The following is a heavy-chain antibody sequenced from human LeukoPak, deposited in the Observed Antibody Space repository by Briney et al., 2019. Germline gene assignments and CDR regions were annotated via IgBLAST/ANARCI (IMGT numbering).Heavy chain of an antibody. V-gene: IGHV3-7*01. CDR2: IKQDGSEK. Sequence: PGGSLRLSCAASGFTFSSYWMSWVRQAPGKGLEWVANIKQDGSEKYYVDSVKGRFTISRDNAKNSLYLQMNSLRAEDTAVYYCARHFRYYYDSSITFDYWGQRTLVTVSS. CDR1: GFTFSSYW. D-gene: IGHD3-22*01. J-gene: IGHJ4*02. CDR3: ARHFRYYYDSSITFDY.